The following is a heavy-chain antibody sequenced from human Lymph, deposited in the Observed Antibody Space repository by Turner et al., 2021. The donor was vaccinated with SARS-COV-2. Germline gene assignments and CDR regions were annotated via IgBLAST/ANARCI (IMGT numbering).Heavy chain of an antibody. J-gene: IGHJ3*02. D-gene: IGHD6-19*01. Sequence: QVQLVQSGAEVKKPGSSVKVSCKASGGTFSSYAISWVRQAPGQGPEWMGGIIPIFGEENYAQKFQGRVTIAADESTSTAYMELSSLRSEDTAVYYWARDTAVAGTLGAFDIWGQGTMVTVSS. V-gene: IGHV1-69*01. CDR1: GGTFSSYA. CDR3: ARDTAVAGTLGAFDI. CDR2: IIPIFGEE.